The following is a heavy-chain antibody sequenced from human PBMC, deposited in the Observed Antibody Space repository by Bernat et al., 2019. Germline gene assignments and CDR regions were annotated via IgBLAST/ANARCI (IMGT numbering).Heavy chain of an antibody. CDR2: ISYDGSNK. D-gene: IGHD2-2*01. Sequence: QVQLVESGGGVVQPGRSLRLSCAASGFTFSSYAMHWVRQAPGKGLEWVAVISYDGSNKYYADSVKGRFTISRDNSKNTLYLQMNSLGAEDTAVYYCARDNERLYCSSTSCYDLGFDYWGQGTLVTVSS. J-gene: IGHJ4*02. CDR1: GFTFSSYA. V-gene: IGHV3-30-3*01. CDR3: ARDNERLYCSSTSCYDLGFDY.